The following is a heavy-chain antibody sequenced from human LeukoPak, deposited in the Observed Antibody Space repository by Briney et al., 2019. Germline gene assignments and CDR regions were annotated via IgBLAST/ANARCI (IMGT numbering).Heavy chain of an antibody. CDR1: GFTFSSYA. J-gene: IGHJ4*02. D-gene: IGHD3-9*01. Sequence: GGSLRLSCAASGFTFSSYAMSWVRQAPGKGLEWVSAISGSGGSTYYADSVKGRFTISRDNSKNTLYLQMNSLRAEDTAVYYCAKVTSAFDWLVRALDYWGQGTLVTVSS. CDR2: ISGSGGST. CDR3: AKVTSAFDWLVRALDY. V-gene: IGHV3-23*01.